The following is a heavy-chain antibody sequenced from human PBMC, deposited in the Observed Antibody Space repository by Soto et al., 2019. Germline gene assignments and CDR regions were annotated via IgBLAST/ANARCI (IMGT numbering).Heavy chain of an antibody. Sequence: EVQLVESGGGLVQPGGSLKLSCAASGFTFSGSAIHWVRQASGKGLEWVGSIRSKPNSYATASAASVKGRFTISREDSQNTAYLQMNGLKTADTGVYYCFSGLDYWGQGTLVTVSS. V-gene: IGHV3-73*02. CDR1: GFTFSGSA. CDR2: IRSKPNSYAT. CDR3: FSGLDY. J-gene: IGHJ4*02.